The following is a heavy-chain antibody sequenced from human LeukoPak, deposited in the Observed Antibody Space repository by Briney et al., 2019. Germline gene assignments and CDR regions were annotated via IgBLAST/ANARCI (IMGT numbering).Heavy chain of an antibody. Sequence: GASVKVSCKASGYTFTSYGISWVRQAPGQGLEWMGWISAYNGNTNYAQKLQGRVIMTTDTSTSTAYMELRSLRSDDTAVYYCARGALWFGELFSLDYWGQGTLVTVSS. J-gene: IGHJ4*02. D-gene: IGHD3-10*01. CDR1: GYTFTSYG. CDR2: ISAYNGNT. CDR3: ARGALWFGELFSLDY. V-gene: IGHV1-18*01.